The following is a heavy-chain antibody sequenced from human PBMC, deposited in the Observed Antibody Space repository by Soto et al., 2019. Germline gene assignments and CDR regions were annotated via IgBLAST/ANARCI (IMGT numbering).Heavy chain of an antibody. D-gene: IGHD2-2*01. CDR1: GFTFSSYA. J-gene: IGHJ4*02. V-gene: IGHV3-23*01. CDR3: AAYLVPARALDY. CDR2: ISGSGGST. Sequence: GGSLRLSCAASGFTFSSYAMSWVRQAPGKGLEWVSAISGSGGSTYYADSVKGRFTISRDNSKNTLYLQMNSLRAEDTAVYYCAAYLVPARALDYWGQGTLVTVSS.